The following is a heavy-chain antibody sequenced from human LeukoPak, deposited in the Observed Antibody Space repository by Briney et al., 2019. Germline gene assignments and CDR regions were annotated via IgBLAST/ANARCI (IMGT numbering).Heavy chain of an antibody. J-gene: IGHJ6*02. Sequence: GASVKVSCKASGYTFTSYAMHWVRQAPGQRLEWMGWINAGNGNTKYSQKFQGRVTITRDTSASTAYMELSSLRSEDTAVYYCARDLRDCSGGSCPYYYYYYGMDVWGQGTTVTVSS. CDR2: INAGNGNT. CDR1: GYTFTSYA. D-gene: IGHD2-15*01. V-gene: IGHV1-3*01. CDR3: ARDLRDCSGGSCPYYYYYYGMDV.